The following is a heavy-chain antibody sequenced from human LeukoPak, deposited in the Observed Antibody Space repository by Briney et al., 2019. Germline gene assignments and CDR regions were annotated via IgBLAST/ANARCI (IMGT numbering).Heavy chain of an antibody. V-gene: IGHV4-31*03. CDR3: ARVRNSSRGGWFDP. CDR1: GGSISSGGYY. Sequence: PSQTLSLTCTVAGGSISSGGYYWSWIRQHPGKGLERIGYIYYSGSTYYNPSLKSRVTISVDTSKNQFSLKLSSVTAADTAVYYRARVRNSSRGGWFDPWGQGTLVTVSS. CDR2: IYYSGST. J-gene: IGHJ5*02. D-gene: IGHD3-22*01.